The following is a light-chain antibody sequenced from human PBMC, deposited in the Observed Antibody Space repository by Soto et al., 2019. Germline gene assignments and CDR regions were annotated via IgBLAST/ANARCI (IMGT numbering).Light chain of an antibody. CDR3: AAWDDSLNGYWV. CDR1: SYNIGSNT. J-gene: IGLJ3*02. V-gene: IGLV1-44*01. Sequence: QSVLTQPPSASGTPGQRVTISSSGSSYNIGSNTVNWYQQLPGTAPKLLIYSNNQRPSGVPDRFSGSKSGTSASLAISGLQSEDEADYYCAAWDDSLNGYWVFGGGTKLTVL. CDR2: SNN.